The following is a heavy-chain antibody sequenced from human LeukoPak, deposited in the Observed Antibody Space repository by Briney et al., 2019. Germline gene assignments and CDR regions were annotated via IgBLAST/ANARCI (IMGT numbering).Heavy chain of an antibody. CDR2: IYYSGST. CDR3: ARGAMTTTSTFDY. Sequence: SETLSLTCTVSGGSISRYYWSWIRQSPGKGLEWIGYIYYSGSTNYNPSLKSRVTLSVDTSKNQFSLKLSSVTAADTAVYYCARGAMTTTSTFDYWGQGTLVTVSS. CDR1: GGSISRYY. D-gene: IGHD5-24*01. J-gene: IGHJ4*02. V-gene: IGHV4-59*01.